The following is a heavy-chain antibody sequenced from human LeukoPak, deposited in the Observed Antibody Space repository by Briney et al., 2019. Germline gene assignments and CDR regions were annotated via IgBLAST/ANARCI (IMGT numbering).Heavy chain of an antibody. J-gene: IGHJ3*02. CDR1: GFTFSSYW. Sequence: GGSLRLSCAASGFTFSSYWMHWVRQAPGKGLVWVSRINSDGSSTNYADSVKGRFTISRDNAKNSLYLQMNSLRAEDTAVYYCARTGRIADAFDIWGQGTMVTASS. D-gene: IGHD6-13*01. CDR3: ARTGRIADAFDI. CDR2: INSDGSST. V-gene: IGHV3-74*01.